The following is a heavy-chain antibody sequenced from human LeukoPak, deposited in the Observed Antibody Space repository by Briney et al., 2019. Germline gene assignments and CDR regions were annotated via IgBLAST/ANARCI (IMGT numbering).Heavy chain of an antibody. V-gene: IGHV4-59*01. CDR1: GGSISSYY. J-gene: IGHJ4*02. D-gene: IGHD5-18*01. Sequence: PSETLSLTCSVSGGSISSYYWSWIRQPPGKGLEWIGWIYYSGSTNYNPSLKSRVTISLDTSKNQFSLKLSSVTAADTAVYYCARLKTPLGYSYGSFDYWGQGTLVTVSS. CDR3: ARLKTPLGYSYGSFDY. CDR2: IYYSGST.